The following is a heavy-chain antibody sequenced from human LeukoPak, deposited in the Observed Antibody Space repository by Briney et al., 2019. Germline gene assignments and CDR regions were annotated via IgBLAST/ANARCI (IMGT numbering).Heavy chain of an antibody. J-gene: IGHJ4*02. CDR1: GYTFTDYY. Sequence: ASVKVSCKTSGYTFTDYYIHWVRQAPGQGPEWMGWINPDSGGTNFAQKFQGRVTMTRDTSISTAYMELSRLRSDDTAVYYCARPGGGSSAFDSWGQGTLVTVSS. V-gene: IGHV1-2*02. CDR3: ARPGGGSSAFDS. D-gene: IGHD6-19*01. CDR2: INPDSGGT.